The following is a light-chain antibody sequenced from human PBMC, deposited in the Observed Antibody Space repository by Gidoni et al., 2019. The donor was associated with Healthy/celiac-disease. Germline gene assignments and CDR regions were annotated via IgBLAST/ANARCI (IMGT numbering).Light chain of an antibody. J-gene: IGLJ3*02. Sequence: QSVLPQPPSSSGPPGQRVTISCSGSSSNIGSNTVNWYQQLPGTAPKLLIYSNNQRPSGVPDRFSGSKSGTSASLAISGLQSEDEADYYCAAWDDSLIWVFGGGTKLTVL. V-gene: IGLV1-44*01. CDR1: SSNIGSNT. CDR3: AAWDDSLIWV. CDR2: SNN.